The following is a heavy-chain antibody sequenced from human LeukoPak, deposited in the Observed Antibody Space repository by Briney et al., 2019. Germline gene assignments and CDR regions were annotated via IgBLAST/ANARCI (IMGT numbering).Heavy chain of an antibody. CDR2: IKSDGSIT. Sequence: GGSLRLSCAASGFTFSSYWMHWVRQDPGKGLVWVSRIKSDGSITSYADSVKGRFTISRDNAKNTLYLQMNSLRAEDTAVYYCARGIAAAGLYYYYYMDVWGKGTTVTVSS. J-gene: IGHJ6*03. CDR1: GFTFSSYW. CDR3: ARGIAAAGLYYYYYMDV. D-gene: IGHD6-13*01. V-gene: IGHV3-74*01.